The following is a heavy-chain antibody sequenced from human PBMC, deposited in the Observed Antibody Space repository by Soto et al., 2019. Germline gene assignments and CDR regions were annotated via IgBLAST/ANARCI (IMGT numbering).Heavy chain of an antibody. Sequence: GGSLRLSCAASGFTFSSYEMNWVRQAPGKGLEWVSYISSSGSTIYYADSVKGRVTISRDNAKNSLYLQMNSLRAEDTAVYYCARNLGISSAFDIWGQGTMVTVSS. CDR3: ARNLGISSAFDI. V-gene: IGHV3-48*03. J-gene: IGHJ3*02. CDR2: ISSSGSTI. CDR1: GFTFSSYE. D-gene: IGHD3-16*01.